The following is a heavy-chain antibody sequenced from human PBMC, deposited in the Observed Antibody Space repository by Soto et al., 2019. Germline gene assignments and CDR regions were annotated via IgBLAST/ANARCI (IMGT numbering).Heavy chain of an antibody. V-gene: IGHV1-2*02. Sequence: ASVKVSCKASGYTFTGYYMHWVRQAPGQGLEWMGWINPNSGGTNYAQKFQGRVTMTRDTSISTAYMELSRLRSDDTAVYYCARDPEGWSSSWSRYYYYYGMDVWGQGTTVTVSS. CDR3: ARDPEGWSSSWSRYYYYYGMDV. J-gene: IGHJ6*02. CDR1: GYTFTGYY. CDR2: INPNSGGT. D-gene: IGHD6-13*01.